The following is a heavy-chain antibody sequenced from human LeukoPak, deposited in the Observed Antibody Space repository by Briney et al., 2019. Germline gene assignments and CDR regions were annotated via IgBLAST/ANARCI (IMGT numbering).Heavy chain of an antibody. Sequence: SESLSLTCTVSGGSISNYFWSWLRLPPGKGLEWVAYVYASGTSNYNPSLKSRVTISVDTSKNQFSLSLSSATAADTAVYYCARSNGWYSFDYWGQGTLVTVSS. D-gene: IGHD6-19*01. J-gene: IGHJ4*02. CDR1: GGSISNYF. CDR3: ARSNGWYSFDY. V-gene: IGHV4-59*01. CDR2: VYASGTS.